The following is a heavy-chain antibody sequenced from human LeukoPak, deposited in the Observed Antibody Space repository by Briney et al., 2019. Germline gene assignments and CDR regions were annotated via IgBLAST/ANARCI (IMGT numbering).Heavy chain of an antibody. CDR1: GFTFSSYS. CDR3: ARDGGYSTNFDY. CDR2: IKQDGSEK. J-gene: IGHJ4*02. V-gene: IGHV3-7*01. D-gene: IGHD1-26*01. Sequence: PGGSLRLSCAASGFTFSSYSKNWVRQAPGKGLEWVANIKQDGSEKYYVDSVKGRFTISRDNAKNSLYLQMNSLRAEDTAVYYCARDGGYSTNFDYWGQGTLVTVSS.